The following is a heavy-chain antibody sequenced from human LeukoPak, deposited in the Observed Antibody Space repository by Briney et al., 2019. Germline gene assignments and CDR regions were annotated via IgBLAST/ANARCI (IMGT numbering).Heavy chain of an antibody. J-gene: IGHJ4*02. V-gene: IGHV3-64*01. CDR1: DFSFRTYV. CDR3: ARATNLWFGELSR. Sequence: GGSLRLSCAVSDFSFRTYVMSWVRQAPGKGLEYVSAISSNGGSTYYANSVKGRFTISRDNSKNTLYLQMGSLRAEDMAVYYCARATNLWFGELSRWGQGTLVTVSS. CDR2: ISSNGGST. D-gene: IGHD3-10*01.